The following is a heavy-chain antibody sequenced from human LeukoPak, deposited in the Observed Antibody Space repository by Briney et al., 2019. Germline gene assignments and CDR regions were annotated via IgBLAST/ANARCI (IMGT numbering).Heavy chain of an antibody. Sequence: DPSETLSLTCTVSGDSISSGDYYWSWIRQPAGKGLEWIGRISSSGSTNYNPSLKSRVTISVDTSKNQFSLKLSSVTAADTAVYYCARSVFGGVIVISFAVDYWGQGTLVTVSS. CDR3: ARSVFGGVIVISFAVDY. D-gene: IGHD3-16*02. J-gene: IGHJ4*02. CDR1: GDSISSGDYY. CDR2: ISSSGST. V-gene: IGHV4-61*02.